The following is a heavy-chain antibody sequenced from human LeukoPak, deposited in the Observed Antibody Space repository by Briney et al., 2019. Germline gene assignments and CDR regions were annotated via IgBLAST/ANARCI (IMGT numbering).Heavy chain of an antibody. V-gene: IGHV4-59*01. CDR1: GGSISSYY. CDR2: IYYSGST. D-gene: IGHD5-18*01. Sequence: SETLSLTCTVSGGSISSYYWSWIRQPPGKGLEWIGYIYYSGSTNYNPSLKSRVTISVDTSKNQFSLKLSSVTAADTAVYYCARGTGYSYGRPHFDYWGQGTLVTVSS. CDR3: ARGTGYSYGRPHFDY. J-gene: IGHJ4*02.